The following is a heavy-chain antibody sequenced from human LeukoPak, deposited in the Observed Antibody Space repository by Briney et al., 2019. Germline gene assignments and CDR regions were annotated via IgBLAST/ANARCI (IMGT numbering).Heavy chain of an antibody. CDR2: IYFSGTT. D-gene: IGHD5-18*01. CDR3: ARGRTADYYQYYTDV. Sequence: PSQTLSLTCTVSGGSVSIGSYYCSWIRQTAGKGLEWIGRIYFSGTTNYNPSLNSRVTISLDTSKNQFSLKLSSVSAADTAVYYCARGRTADYYQYYTDVWGTGTTVTVSS. V-gene: IGHV4-61*02. J-gene: IGHJ6*03. CDR1: GGSVSIGSYY.